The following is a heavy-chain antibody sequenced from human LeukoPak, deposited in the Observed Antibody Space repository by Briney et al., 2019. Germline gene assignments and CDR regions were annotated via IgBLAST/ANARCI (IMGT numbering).Heavy chain of an antibody. CDR1: GFTFSSYG. J-gene: IGHJ4*02. CDR2: ISYDGSNK. Sequence: GRSLRLSCAASGFTFSSYGMHWVRQAPGKGLEWVAVISYDGSNKYYADSVKGRFTISRDNSKNTLYLQMNSLRAEDTAVYYCAKDAGGGGYFDYWGQGTLVTVSS. V-gene: IGHV3-30*18. D-gene: IGHD3-16*01. CDR3: AKDAGGGGYFDY.